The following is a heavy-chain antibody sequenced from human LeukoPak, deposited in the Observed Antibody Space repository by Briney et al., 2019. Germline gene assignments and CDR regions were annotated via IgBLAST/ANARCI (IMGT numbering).Heavy chain of an antibody. CDR1: GYTFTSYY. CDR3: ARDPDPGIVGATYDY. D-gene: IGHD1-26*01. CDR2: INPSGGST. Sequence: ASVKVSCKASGYTFTSYYMHWVRQAPGQGLEWMGIINPSGGSTSYAQKFQGRVTMTRDTSTSTVYMGLSSLRSEDTAVYYCARDPDPGIVGATYDYWGQGTLVTVSS. V-gene: IGHV1-46*01. J-gene: IGHJ4*02.